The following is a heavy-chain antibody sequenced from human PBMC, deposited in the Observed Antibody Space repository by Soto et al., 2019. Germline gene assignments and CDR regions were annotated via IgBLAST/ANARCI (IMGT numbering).Heavy chain of an antibody. Sequence: EVPLLESGGGLVQPGGSLRLSCAASGFSFSTCAVSWVRQAPGKGLGWVSSISASGDTTHYAESVRGRFTISRDNSRNTLHLQMSSLTAEDTAIYSCAAQATGYFVPFDFWGRGTQVTVSS. CDR1: GFSFSTCA. J-gene: IGHJ4*02. D-gene: IGHD3-22*01. CDR3: AAQATGYFVPFDF. CDR2: ISASGDTT. V-gene: IGHV3-23*01.